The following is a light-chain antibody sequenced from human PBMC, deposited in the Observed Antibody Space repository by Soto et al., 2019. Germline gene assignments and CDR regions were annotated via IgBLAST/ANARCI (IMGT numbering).Light chain of an antibody. CDR3: SSYTSSSTVV. V-gene: IGLV2-14*03. CDR1: SSDVGGYNY. Sequence: QSALTQPASVSGSPGQSITISCTGTSSDVGGYNYVSWYQQHPGKAPKLMIYDVNNWPSGVSNRFSGSKSGNTASLTISGLQAEDEANYYCSSYTSSSTVVFGGGTKLT. CDR2: DVN. J-gene: IGLJ2*01.